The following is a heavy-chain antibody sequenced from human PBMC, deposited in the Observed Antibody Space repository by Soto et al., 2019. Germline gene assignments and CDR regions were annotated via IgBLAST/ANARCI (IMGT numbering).Heavy chain of an antibody. J-gene: IGHJ6*03. D-gene: IGHD5-18*01. V-gene: IGHV3-9*01. CDR3: AKEKWIQLLSLGPMDV. CDR2: ISGNSAKI. Sequence: PGGSLRLSCEPTGFTFDDYTIHWVRQAPGKGLEWVSGISGNSAKIGYADSVKGRFTISRDNAKNSVYLQMNSLRPEDTALYYCAKEKWIQLLSLGPMDVWGTGTTVTVCS. CDR1: GFTFDDYT.